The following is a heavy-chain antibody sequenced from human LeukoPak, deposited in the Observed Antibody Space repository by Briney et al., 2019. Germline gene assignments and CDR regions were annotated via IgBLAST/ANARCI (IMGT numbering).Heavy chain of an antibody. J-gene: IGHJ4*03. V-gene: IGHV4-34*01. Sequence: PSETLSLTCAVYGGSFSGYYWSWIRQPPGKGLVWIGEINHSGSTNYNPSLKSRVTISVDTSKNQFSLKLSSVTAADTAVYYCARGQGYCSGGSCYLVYWGQGTLVTVSS. CDR3: ARGQGYCSGGSCYLVY. CDR1: GGSFSGYY. D-gene: IGHD2-15*01. CDR2: INHSGST.